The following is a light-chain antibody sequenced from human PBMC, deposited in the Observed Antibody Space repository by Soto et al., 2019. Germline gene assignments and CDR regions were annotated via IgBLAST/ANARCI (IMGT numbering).Light chain of an antibody. CDR1: SSAVSGYNY. CDR3: ISYRGSSTYV. CDR2: DVT. V-gene: IGLV2-14*03. J-gene: IGLJ1*01. Sequence: QSVLTQPASVSGPPGQSITISCTGTSSAVSGYNYVSWYQQHPGKAPKLMIYDVTNRPSGVSNRFSGSKSGNTASLTISGLQAEDEADYYCISYRGSSTYVFGTGTKVTVL.